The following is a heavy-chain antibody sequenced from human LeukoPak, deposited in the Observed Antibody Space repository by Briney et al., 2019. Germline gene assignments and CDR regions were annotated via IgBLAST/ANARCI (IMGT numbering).Heavy chain of an antibody. J-gene: IGHJ4*02. CDR1: GFTFSSYA. D-gene: IGHD3-10*01. V-gene: IGHV3-30*04. CDR2: ISYDGSNK. Sequence: GRSLRLSCAASGFTFSSYAMHWVRQAPGKGLEWVAVISYDGSNKYYADSVKGRFTISRENSKNTLYLQMNSLRAEDTAVYYCARAARLWFGELLNYWGQGTLVTVSS. CDR3: ARAARLWFGELLNY.